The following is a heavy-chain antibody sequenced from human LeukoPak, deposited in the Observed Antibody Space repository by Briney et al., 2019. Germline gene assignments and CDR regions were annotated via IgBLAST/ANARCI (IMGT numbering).Heavy chain of an antibody. CDR1: GFTFRSYS. CDR2: ISSSSSYI. D-gene: IGHD4/OR15-4a*01. J-gene: IGHJ6*03. V-gene: IGHV3-21*01. Sequence: GGSLRLSCAASGFTFRSYSMNWVRQAPGKGREGVSSISSSSSYIYYADSVKGRFTISRDNAKNSLYLQMNSLRAEDTAVYYCARERGDSMALYYYYMDVWGKGTTVTVSS. CDR3: ARERGDSMALYYYYMDV.